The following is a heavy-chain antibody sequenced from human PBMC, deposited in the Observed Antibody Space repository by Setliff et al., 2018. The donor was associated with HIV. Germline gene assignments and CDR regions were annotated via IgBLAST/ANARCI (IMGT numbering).Heavy chain of an antibody. CDR1: GYSFTSHW. J-gene: IGHJ2*01. D-gene: IGHD3-3*01. V-gene: IGHV5-51*01. Sequence: GESLKISCKGSGYSFTSHWIAWVRQMPGQGLEWMGIIYPSDSATAYSPSFQGQITISADKSISTAYLQWSSLKASDTAIYYCARPHFITLFGVIYYPGYFDLWGRGTQVTVSS. CDR2: IYPSDSAT. CDR3: ARPHFITLFGVIYYPGYFDL.